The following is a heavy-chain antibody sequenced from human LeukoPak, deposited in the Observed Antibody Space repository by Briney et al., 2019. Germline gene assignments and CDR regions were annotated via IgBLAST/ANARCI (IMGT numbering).Heavy chain of an antibody. Sequence: GGSLRLSCAGSGDGFTRHTMNWVRRAPGKGLEWISYIRSTGDYIYYADSVKGRFTISRDNARTSAYLQMNSLRVEDTAIYYCAREYDSRARFDSWGQGALVTVSS. CDR2: IRSTGDYI. D-gene: IGHD6-13*01. CDR3: AREYDSRARFDS. V-gene: IGHV3-21*05. J-gene: IGHJ4*02. CDR1: GDGFTRHT.